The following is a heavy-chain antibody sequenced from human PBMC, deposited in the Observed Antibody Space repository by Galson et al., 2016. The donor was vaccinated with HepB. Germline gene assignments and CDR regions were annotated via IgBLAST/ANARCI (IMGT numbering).Heavy chain of an antibody. Sequence: TLSRTCTVSGGSINTVSHYWGWIRQPPGKGLEWSGSIYYSGSTYYNPSLKSRVTILADTSKNQFSLKLTSVTAAATAGYYFARDEDDIVGPFDYWGRGTLVTVSS. CDR2: IYYSGST. CDR3: ARDEDDIVGPFDY. D-gene: IGHD5-12*01. V-gene: IGHV4-39*07. CDR1: GGSINTVSHY. J-gene: IGHJ4*01.